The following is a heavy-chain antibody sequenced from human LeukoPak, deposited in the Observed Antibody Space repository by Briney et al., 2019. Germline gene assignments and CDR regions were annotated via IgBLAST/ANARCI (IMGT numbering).Heavy chain of an antibody. Sequence: QTLSLTCAVSGYSISSGYYWGWIRQPPGKGLEWIGSIYHSGSTYSNPSLKSRVTISVDTSKNQFSLKLSSVTAADTAVYYCAREIHGTPAFDYWGQGNLVTVSS. CDR3: AREIHGTPAFDY. D-gene: IGHD1-1*01. CDR2: IYHSGST. CDR1: GYSISSGYY. V-gene: IGHV4-38-2*02. J-gene: IGHJ4*02.